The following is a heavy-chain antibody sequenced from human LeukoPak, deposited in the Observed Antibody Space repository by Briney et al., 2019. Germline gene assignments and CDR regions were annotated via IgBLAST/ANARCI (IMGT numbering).Heavy chain of an antibody. D-gene: IGHD3-22*01. J-gene: IGHJ5*02. Sequence: ASVKVSCKASRGTFSSYAISWVRQAPGQGLEWMGGIIPIFGTANYAQKFQGRVTITADESTSTAYMELSSLRSEDTAVYYCARAPALYDSSGYYYFWFDPWGRGTLVTVSS. V-gene: IGHV1-69*13. CDR3: ARAPALYDSSGYYYFWFDP. CDR2: IIPIFGTA. CDR1: RGTFSSYA.